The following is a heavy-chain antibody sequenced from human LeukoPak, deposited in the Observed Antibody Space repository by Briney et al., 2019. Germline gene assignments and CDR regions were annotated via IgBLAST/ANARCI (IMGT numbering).Heavy chain of an antibody. CDR2: ISSSVSYI. V-gene: IGHV3-21*01. CDR1: GFTFDDFA. Sequence: GGSLRLSCAASGFTFDDFALHWVRQAPGKGLEWVSSISSSVSYIYYADSVKGRFTISRDNAKNSLYLQMNSLRAEDTAVYYCARVGLGAFDYWGQGTLVTVST. D-gene: IGHD3-16*01. J-gene: IGHJ4*02. CDR3: ARVGLGAFDY.